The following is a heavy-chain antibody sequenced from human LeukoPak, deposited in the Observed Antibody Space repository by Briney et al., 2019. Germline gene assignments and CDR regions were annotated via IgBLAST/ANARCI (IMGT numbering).Heavy chain of an antibody. CDR1: GGSISSGGYS. CDR2: IYHSGST. CDR3: ARVRSGGMDV. V-gene: IGHV4-30-2*01. Sequence: SETLSLTCAVSGGSISSGGYSWSRIRQPPGKGLEWIGYIYHSGSTYYNPSLKSRVTISVDRSKNQFSLKLSSVTAADTAVYYCARVRSGGMDVWGQGTTVTVSS. J-gene: IGHJ6*02. D-gene: IGHD3-16*02.